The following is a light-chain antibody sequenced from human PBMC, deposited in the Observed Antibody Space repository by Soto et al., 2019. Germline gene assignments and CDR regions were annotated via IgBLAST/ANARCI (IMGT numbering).Light chain of an antibody. CDR2: GPS. J-gene: IGKJ1*01. Sequence: EIMMTQSPATLSVSPGERATLSCRASQSVSSNLAWYQQKPGQAPRFLIYGPSTRATGIPARFSGSGSGTEFTLTISGLQSEDFAVYYCQQYHEWPRTFGQGTKVDI. CDR1: QSVSSN. CDR3: QQYHEWPRT. V-gene: IGKV3-15*01.